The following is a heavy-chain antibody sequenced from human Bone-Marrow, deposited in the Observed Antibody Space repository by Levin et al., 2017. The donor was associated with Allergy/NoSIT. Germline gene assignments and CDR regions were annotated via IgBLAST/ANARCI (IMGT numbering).Heavy chain of an antibody. V-gene: IGHV3-23*01. J-gene: IGHJ2*01. CDR1: GFIFSAFA. Sequence: GGSLRLSCEASGFIFSAFAMTWVRQAPGKGLEWVSAINGNGGTTYYADSVRGRFVISRENSRNTLDLQLNSLRAEDTAVYYCAKDLRRRGSSYWDFDVWGRGTLVTVSS. CDR3: AKDLRRRGSSYWDFDV. CDR2: INGNGGTT. D-gene: IGHD1-26*01.